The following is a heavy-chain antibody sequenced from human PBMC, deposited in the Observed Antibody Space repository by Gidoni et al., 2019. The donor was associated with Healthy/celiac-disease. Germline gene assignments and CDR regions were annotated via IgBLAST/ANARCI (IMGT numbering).Heavy chain of an antibody. Sequence: QLQLQESGPGLVKPSETLSLTCTVSGGSISSSSSYWGWIRQPPGKGLEWIGSIYYSGSTYYNPSLKSRVTISVDTSKNQFSLKLSSVTAADTAVYYCARRLPQLLGNYYYYGMDVWGQGTTVTVSS. CDR2: IYYSGST. CDR3: ARRLPQLLGNYYYYGMDV. D-gene: IGHD7-27*01. J-gene: IGHJ6*02. CDR1: GGSISSSSSY. V-gene: IGHV4-39*01.